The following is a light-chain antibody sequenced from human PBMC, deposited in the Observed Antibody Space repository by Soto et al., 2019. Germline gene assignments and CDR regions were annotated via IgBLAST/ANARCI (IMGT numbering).Light chain of an antibody. CDR2: GTS. Sequence: ALTQSPGTLSYPLRQRASHSCRALQSLSGSYLAWAQQKPGQAPRLRIYGTSIRATGIPDRFSGSGSGTDFTLTITRLELEDVAVYDCQRFGTSPPWTFGQGTKVDIK. V-gene: IGKV3-20*01. CDR1: QSLSGSY. J-gene: IGKJ1*01. CDR3: QRFGTSPPWT.